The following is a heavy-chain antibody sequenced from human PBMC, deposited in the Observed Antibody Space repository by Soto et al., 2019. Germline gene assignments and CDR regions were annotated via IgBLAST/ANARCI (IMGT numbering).Heavy chain of an antibody. J-gene: IGHJ6*03. D-gene: IGHD2-15*01. CDR2: MNPNSGNA. CDR1: GYTLTSYD. Sequence: ASVKVSCKASGYTLTSYDINCVRQATRQGLEWMGWMNPNSGNAGYAQKFQGRVTMTRNTSISTAYMELSSLRSEDTAVYYCARGSNVVVVAATPFYYYYMDVWGKGTTVTVSS. V-gene: IGHV1-8*01. CDR3: ARGSNVVVVAATPFYYYYMDV.